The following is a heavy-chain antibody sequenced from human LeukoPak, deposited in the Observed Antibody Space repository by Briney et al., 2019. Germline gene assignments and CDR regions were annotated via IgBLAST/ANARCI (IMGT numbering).Heavy chain of an antibody. D-gene: IGHD3-22*01. J-gene: IGHJ4*02. Sequence: PSGTLSLTCTVSSGSITTSNWWSWVRQPPGKGLEWIGEIYHSGSTNYNPSLKSRVTISIDKSENQFSLNLSSVTAADTAVYYCARLNYYDSGGYPVLDYWGQGTLVTVSS. V-gene: IGHV4-4*02. CDR2: IYHSGST. CDR1: SGSITTSNW. CDR3: ARLNYYDSGGYPVLDY.